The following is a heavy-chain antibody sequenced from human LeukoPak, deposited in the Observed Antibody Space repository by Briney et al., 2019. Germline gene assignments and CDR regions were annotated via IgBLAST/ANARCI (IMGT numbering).Heavy chain of an antibody. J-gene: IGHJ6*01. Sequence: GSLTLSCAASGFTFSTYAMSWVRQAPGKGLEWIGSIYYSGSTYYNPSLKSRVTISVDTSKNQFSLKLSSVTAADTAVYYCARRVALYGSGPYYYFYYGMDVWGQGTTVTVSS. V-gene: IGHV4-39*01. CDR3: ARRVALYGSGPYYYFYYGMDV. CDR1: GFTFSTYA. D-gene: IGHD3-10*01. CDR2: IYYSGST.